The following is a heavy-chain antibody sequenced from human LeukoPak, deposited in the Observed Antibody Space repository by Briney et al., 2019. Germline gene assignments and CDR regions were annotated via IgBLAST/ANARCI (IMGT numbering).Heavy chain of an antibody. V-gene: IGHV3-23*01. J-gene: IGHJ6*02. CDR1: GFTFSSYA. CDR3: AKDLSHGWSGPIYYYYGMDV. Sequence: GGSLRLSCAASGFTFSSYAMSWVRQAPGKGLEWVSAISGSGDSTYYADSVKGRFTISRDNSKNTLYLQMNSLRAEDTAVYYCAKDLSHGWSGPIYYYYGMDVWGQGTTVTVSS. D-gene: IGHD6-19*01. CDR2: ISGSGDST.